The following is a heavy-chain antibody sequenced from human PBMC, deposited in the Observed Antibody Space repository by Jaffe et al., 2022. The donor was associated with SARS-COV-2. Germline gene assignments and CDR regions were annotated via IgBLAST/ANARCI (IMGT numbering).Heavy chain of an antibody. CDR1: GFTFSNYA. D-gene: IGHD4-17*01. CDR3: AKTGDYGDYYIFDY. J-gene: IGHJ4*02. V-gene: IGHV3-23*01. Sequence: EVQLLESGGGLVQPGGSLRLSCAASGFTFSNYAMSWVRQAPGKGLEWVSVTSSSGGSTFHADSVKGRFTISRDNSRNTLYLQMNSLRAEDTAVYYCAKTGDYGDYYIFDYWGQGILVTVSS. CDR2: TSSSGGST.